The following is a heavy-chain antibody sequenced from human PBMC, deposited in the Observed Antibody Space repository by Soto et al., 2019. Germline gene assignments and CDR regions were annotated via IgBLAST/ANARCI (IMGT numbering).Heavy chain of an antibody. CDR1: GGTFSSYA. Sequence: SVKVSCKASGGTFSSYAISWVRQAPGQGLEWMGGIIPIFGTANYAQKFQGRVTITADESTSTAYMELSSLRSEDTAVYYCARVRREEAKSGRSRYYYYGMDVWGQGTTVTVSS. D-gene: IGHD1-26*01. CDR3: ARVRREEAKSGRSRYYYYGMDV. CDR2: IIPIFGTA. J-gene: IGHJ6*02. V-gene: IGHV1-69*13.